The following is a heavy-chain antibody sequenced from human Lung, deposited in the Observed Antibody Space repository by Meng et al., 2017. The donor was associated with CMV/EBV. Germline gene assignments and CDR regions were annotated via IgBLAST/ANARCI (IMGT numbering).Heavy chain of an antibody. CDR2: IYSGGST. CDR3: ARDLEWFGSGGYFGMDV. Sequence: GESLKISCAASGFTVSDNYMSWVRQAPGKGLEWVSVIYSGGSTYYADSAKGRFTISRDNSKNTLYLQMNSLRAEDTAVYYCARDLEWFGSGGYFGMDVWGQGTTVTGSS. V-gene: IGHV3-66*02. D-gene: IGHD3-10*01. J-gene: IGHJ6*02. CDR1: GFTVSDNY.